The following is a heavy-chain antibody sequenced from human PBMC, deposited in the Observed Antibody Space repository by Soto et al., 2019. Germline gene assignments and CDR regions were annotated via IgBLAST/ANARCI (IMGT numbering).Heavy chain of an antibody. V-gene: IGHV3-23*01. CDR3: AKDLRAGSGYDFDY. CDR2: VNPGGYST. J-gene: IGHJ4*02. Sequence: EVQLLQSGGGLVQSWGSLRLSCAASGFTFTSYSMTWVRQTPGKGLEWVAAVNPGGYSTYYADSVKGRFTISRDNSNKTLYLQMNSLRAEDTAVYYCAKDLRAGSGYDFDYRDQGTLVTVSS. D-gene: IGHD5-12*01. CDR1: GFTFTSYS.